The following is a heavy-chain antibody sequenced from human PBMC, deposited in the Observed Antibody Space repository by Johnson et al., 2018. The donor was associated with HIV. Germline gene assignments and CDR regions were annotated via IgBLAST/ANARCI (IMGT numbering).Heavy chain of an antibody. Sequence: QVQLVESGGGVVQPGGSLRLSCAASGFTFSSYGMHWVRQAPGKGLEWVAFIRYDGSNKYYAASVKGRFTISRDNSKNTLYLQMNSLRAEDTAVYYCAKCLDYDAGGCSEAFDLWGQGTMVTVSS. CDR2: IRYDGSNK. J-gene: IGHJ3*01. D-gene: IGHD4/OR15-4a*01. CDR1: GFTFSSYG. CDR3: AKCLDYDAGGCSEAFDL. V-gene: IGHV3-30*02.